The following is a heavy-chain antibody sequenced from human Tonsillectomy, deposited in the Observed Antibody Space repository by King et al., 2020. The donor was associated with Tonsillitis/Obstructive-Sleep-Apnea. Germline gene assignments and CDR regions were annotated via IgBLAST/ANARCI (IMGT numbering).Heavy chain of an antibody. D-gene: IGHD2-15*01. CDR2: IYPGDSDT. CDR1: GYSFTNYW. CDR3: ARWRESEVLLAYYFDY. Sequence: QLVQSGVEVKKPGESLKISCKASGYSFTNYWIGWVRQMPGQGLEWMGIIYPGDSDTRYSPSFPGQVTISADTSNSTAYLHWSSLKASDTAMYYCARWRESEVLLAYYFDYWGQGTLVTVAS. V-gene: IGHV5-51*01. J-gene: IGHJ4*02.